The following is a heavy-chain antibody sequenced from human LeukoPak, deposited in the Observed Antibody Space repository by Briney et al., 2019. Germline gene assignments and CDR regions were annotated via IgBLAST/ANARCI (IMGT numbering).Heavy chain of an antibody. D-gene: IGHD1-26*01. Sequence: PSETLSLTCAVSGYSISNGYYWVWIRQPPGRGLEWIGSLYHSDSAYYNTSLRSRVSMSVDTSKNQFSLTLSFVTAADTAVYYCARHKYSGSYHYYYYYYMDVWGKGTTVTVSS. J-gene: IGHJ6*03. CDR2: LYHSDSA. CDR3: ARHKYSGSYHYYYYYYMDV. CDR1: GYSISNGYY. V-gene: IGHV4-38-2*01.